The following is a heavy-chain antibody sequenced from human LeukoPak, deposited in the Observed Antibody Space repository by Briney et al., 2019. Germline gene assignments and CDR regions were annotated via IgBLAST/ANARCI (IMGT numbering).Heavy chain of an antibody. CDR1: GGSITCYY. CDR2: IHTSGST. CDR3: ARDGGSGWYNY. J-gene: IGHJ4*02. V-gene: IGHV4-4*07. D-gene: IGHD6-19*01. Sequence: SETLSLTCTVSGGSITCYYWTWIRQPAGKGLEWIGRIHTSGSTNYNPSLKSRVTMSVDTSKNQFSLRLSSVTAADTAVYYCARDGGSGWYNYWGQGTLVTVSS.